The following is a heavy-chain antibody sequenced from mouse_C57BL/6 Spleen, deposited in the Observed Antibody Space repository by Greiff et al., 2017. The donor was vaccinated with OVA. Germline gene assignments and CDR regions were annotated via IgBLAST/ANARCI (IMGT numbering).Heavy chain of an antibody. CDR3: ARSLITTALGGYIDY. D-gene: IGHD1-2*01. V-gene: IGHV1-50*01. CDR2: IDPSDSST. J-gene: IGHJ2*01. CDR1: GYTFTSYW. Sequence: QVQLQQPGAELVKPGASVKLSCKASGYTFTSYWMQWVKQRPGQGLAWIGEIDPSDSSTNYNQKFKGKATLTVDPSSSPAYMQLSSLTSEDSAVYDCARSLITTALGGYIDYWGQGTTLTVSS.